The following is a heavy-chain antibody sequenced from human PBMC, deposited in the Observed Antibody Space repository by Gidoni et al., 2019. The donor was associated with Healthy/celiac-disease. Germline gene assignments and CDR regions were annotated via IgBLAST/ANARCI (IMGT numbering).Heavy chain of an antibody. V-gene: IGHV4-34*01. CDR2: INHSGST. Sequence: QVQLQQWGAGLLKPSETLSLTCAVYGGSFSGYYWSWIRQPPGKGLEWIGEINHSGSTNYNPSLKSRVTISVDTSKNQFSLKLSSVTAADTAVYYCARSRVGMFDPWGQGTLVTVSS. CDR3: ARSRVGMFDP. CDR1: GGSFSGYY. D-gene: IGHD1-1*01. J-gene: IGHJ5*02.